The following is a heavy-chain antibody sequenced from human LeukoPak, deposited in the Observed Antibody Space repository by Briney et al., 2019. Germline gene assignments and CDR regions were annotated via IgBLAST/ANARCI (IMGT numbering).Heavy chain of an antibody. CDR1: GGTFSSYA. D-gene: IGHD3-22*01. Sequence: ASVKVSCKASGGTFSSYAISWVRQAPGQGLEWMGRIIPILGIANYAQKFQGRVTITADKSTSTAYMELSSLRSEDTAVYYCARPPNYYDSSGYYYYWGQGTLVTVPS. CDR2: IIPILGIA. J-gene: IGHJ4*02. CDR3: ARPPNYYDSSGYYYY. V-gene: IGHV1-69*04.